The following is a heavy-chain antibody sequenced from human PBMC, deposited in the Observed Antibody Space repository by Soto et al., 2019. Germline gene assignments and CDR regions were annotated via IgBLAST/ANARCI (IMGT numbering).Heavy chain of an antibody. Sequence: PGESLKISCKGSGYSFTSYWIGWVSQMPGKGLEWMGIIYPGDSDTRYSPSFQGQVTISADKSISTAYLQWSSLKASDTAMYYCASRYCSSTSCPPGYGMDVWGQGTTVTVSS. V-gene: IGHV5-51*01. CDR2: IYPGDSDT. J-gene: IGHJ6*02. CDR3: ASRYCSSTSCPPGYGMDV. D-gene: IGHD2-2*01. CDR1: GYSFTSYW.